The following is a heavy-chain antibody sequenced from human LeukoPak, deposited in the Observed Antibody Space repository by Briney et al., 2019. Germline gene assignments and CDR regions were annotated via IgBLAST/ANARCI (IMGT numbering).Heavy chain of an antibody. CDR2: ISGSGGST. D-gene: IGHD3-22*01. CDR1: GFTFSSYA. CDR3: AKVGRHYYDSSGYYYFDY. J-gene: IGHJ4*02. Sequence: GGSLRLPCAASGFTFSSYAMSWVRQAPGKGLEWVSAISGSGGSTYYADSVKGRFTISRDNSKNTLYLQMNSLRAEDTAVYYCAKVGRHYYDSSGYYYFDYWGQGTLVTVSS. V-gene: IGHV3-23*01.